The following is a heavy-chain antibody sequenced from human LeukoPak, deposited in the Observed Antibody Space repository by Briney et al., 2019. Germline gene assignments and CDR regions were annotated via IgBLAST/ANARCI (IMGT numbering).Heavy chain of an antibody. J-gene: IGHJ4*02. CDR2: VGSDGDR. CDR3: AKSAGVATIYFDS. V-gene: IGHV3-23*01. Sequence: HGGSLRLSCTASGFAFRSYAMAWVRQAPGEGLEGVAAVGSDGDRVHEDSVKGRFTISRDNSKSTLYLQMDNLRAEDTAVYFCAKSAGVATIYFDSWGQGALVTVSS. D-gene: IGHD5-12*01. CDR1: GFAFRSYA.